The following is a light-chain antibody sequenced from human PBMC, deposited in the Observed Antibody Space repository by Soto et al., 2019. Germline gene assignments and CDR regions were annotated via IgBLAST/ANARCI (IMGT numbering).Light chain of an antibody. V-gene: IGKV1-39*01. Sequence: DIQMTQSPSSLSASVGDRVTITCRASQNIGVYLNWYQKKPGKAPKLLIHAASSLHSEVPSTFSGSGSGTDFALTISSLQPEDFATYYCHQTAANPWTFAQGTKVEIK. CDR3: HQTAANPWT. J-gene: IGKJ1*01. CDR2: AAS. CDR1: QNIGVY.